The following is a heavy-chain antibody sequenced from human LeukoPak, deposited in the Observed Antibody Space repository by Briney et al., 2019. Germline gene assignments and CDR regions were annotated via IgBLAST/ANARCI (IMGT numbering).Heavy chain of an antibody. CDR2: IHPNSGGT. Sequence: EASVKVSCKASGYTFTGYYMHWVRQAPGQGLERMGWIHPNSGGTKYAQRFQGRVTVTRDTSISTVYMELSRLRSDDTAVYYCARWGKYYYDSSGYYYWGQGTLVSVSS. CDR3: ARWGKYYYDSSGYYY. J-gene: IGHJ4*02. CDR1: GYTFTGYY. D-gene: IGHD3-22*01. V-gene: IGHV1-2*02.